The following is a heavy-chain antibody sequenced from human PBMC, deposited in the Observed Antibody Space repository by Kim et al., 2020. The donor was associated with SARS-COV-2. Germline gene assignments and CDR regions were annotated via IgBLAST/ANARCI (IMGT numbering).Heavy chain of an antibody. Sequence: GGSLRLSCAASGFTFDDYGMSWVRQAPGKGLEWVSGINWNGGSTGYADSVKGRFTISRDNANNSLYLQMNSLRAEDTALYHCARGTHYYDILTGYSSIDYWGQGTLVTVSS. CDR2: INWNGGST. CDR3: ARGTHYYDILTGYSSIDY. D-gene: IGHD3-9*01. V-gene: IGHV3-20*01. CDR1: GFTFDDYG. J-gene: IGHJ4*02.